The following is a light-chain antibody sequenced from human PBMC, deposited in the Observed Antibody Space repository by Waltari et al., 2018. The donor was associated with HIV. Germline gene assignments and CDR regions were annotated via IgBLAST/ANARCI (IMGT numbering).Light chain of an antibody. J-gene: IGKJ4*01. CDR3: MQALEAPLT. CDR2: LGT. CDR1: QSPLRSNGYMY. Sequence: DIVMTQFPVPLPVTPGEPDAFSRWSSQSPLRSNGYMYLDWYLQKPGHSPQLLIYLGTNRASGVPDRFSGSGSATDFTLKISKVEAEDVGVYYCMQALEAPLTFGGGTRLEIK. V-gene: IGKV2-28*01.